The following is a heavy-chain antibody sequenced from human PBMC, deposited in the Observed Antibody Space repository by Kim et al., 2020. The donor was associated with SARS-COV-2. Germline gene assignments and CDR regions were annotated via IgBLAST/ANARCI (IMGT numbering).Heavy chain of an antibody. V-gene: IGHV7-4-1*02. CDR1: GYTFTSYG. J-gene: IGHJ6*02. CDR3: AREERLELRSIFYYYGLDV. CDR2: INTNTGNP. Sequence: ASVKVSCKASGYTFTSYGMNWLRQAPGQGLEWMGWINTNTGNPTYAQGFTGRFVFSLDTSVSTAYLQISSLKAEDTAVYYCAREERLELRSIFYYYGLDVWGQGTTVTVSS. D-gene: IGHD1-7*01.